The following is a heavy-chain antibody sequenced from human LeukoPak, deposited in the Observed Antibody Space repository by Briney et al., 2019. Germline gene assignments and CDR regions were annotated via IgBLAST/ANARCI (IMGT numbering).Heavy chain of an antibody. J-gene: IGHJ3*01. V-gene: IGHV4-34*01. CDR2: INHSGST. Sequence: SETLSLTCAVYGDSFNDYYWSWIRQPPGKGLEWIGEINHSGSTHYNPSLKSRVSISVDTSKNQFSLNLTSVTAADTAVYYCVRWVATVLHSFDFWGHGTMVTVSS. CDR1: GDSFNDYY. D-gene: IGHD5-12*01. CDR3: VRWVATVLHSFDF.